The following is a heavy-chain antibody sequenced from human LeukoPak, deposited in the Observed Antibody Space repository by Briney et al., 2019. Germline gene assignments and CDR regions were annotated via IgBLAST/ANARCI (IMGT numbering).Heavy chain of an antibody. Sequence: PGGSLRLSCAASGFNFDAYAMHWVRQAPGKGLQWVSLISADDGSTYYADSVKGRFTISRDNSKNSLYLQMNSLTTEDTAFYYCAKDKAGTIVWYGRWAIGLFDYWGQGTLLTVSS. CDR3: AKDKAGTIVWYGRWAIGLFDY. J-gene: IGHJ4*02. CDR2: ISADDGST. D-gene: IGHD6-13*01. V-gene: IGHV3-43*02. CDR1: GFNFDAYA.